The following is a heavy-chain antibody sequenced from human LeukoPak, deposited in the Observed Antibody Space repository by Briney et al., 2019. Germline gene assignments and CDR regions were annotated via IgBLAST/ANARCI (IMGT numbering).Heavy chain of an antibody. CDR1: GFTFSSYA. Sequence: PGGSLRLSCAASGFTFSSYAMHWVRQAPGKGLEWVAVISCDGSNKYYADSVKGRFTISRDNSKNTLYLQMNSLRAEDTAVYYCAREGMVVAPRYSSYFDYWGQGTLVTVSS. D-gene: IGHD2-15*01. CDR2: ISCDGSNK. V-gene: IGHV3-30*01. J-gene: IGHJ4*02. CDR3: AREGMVVAPRYSSYFDY.